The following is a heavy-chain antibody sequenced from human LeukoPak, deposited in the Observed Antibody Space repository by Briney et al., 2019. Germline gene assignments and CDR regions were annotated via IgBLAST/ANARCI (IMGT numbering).Heavy chain of an antibody. D-gene: IGHD5-12*01. CDR2: TYPGDSDT. J-gene: IGHJ4*02. Sequence: GESLKISCKASGYSFTNYWIGWVRQMPGKGLEGMGITYPGDSDTKYSPSFQGQVTISADKSSNTAYLQWSSLRASDTAMYYCARQGTIVAGTLGTTFDYWGQGTLLTVSS. CDR1: GYSFTNYW. CDR3: ARQGTIVAGTLGTTFDY. V-gene: IGHV5-51*01.